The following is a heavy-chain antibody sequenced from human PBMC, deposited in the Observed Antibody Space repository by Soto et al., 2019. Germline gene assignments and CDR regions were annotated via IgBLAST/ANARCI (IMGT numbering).Heavy chain of an antibody. CDR1: GYTFTGYY. J-gene: IGHJ5*02. CDR3: ARAYGSGSRSTNWFDP. V-gene: IGHV1-2*04. CDR2: INPNSGGT. D-gene: IGHD3-10*01. Sequence: GASVKVSCKASGYTFTGYYMHWVRQAPGQGLEWMGWINPNSGGTNYAQKFQGWVTMTRDTSISTACMELSRLRSDDTAVYYCARAYGSGSRSTNWFDPWGQGTLVTVSS.